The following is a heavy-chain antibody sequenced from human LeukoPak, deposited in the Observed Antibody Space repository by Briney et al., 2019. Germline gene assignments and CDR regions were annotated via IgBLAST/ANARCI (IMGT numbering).Heavy chain of an antibody. CDR3: AREEEMWSSGSLGPVDY. Sequence: GGSLRLSCAASGFTFSSYTMNWVRQPPGKGLEWVSNIGTSSTTIYYADSVKGRFTISRDNAKNTLYLQMNSLRAEDTAVYYCAREEEMWSSGSLGPVDYWGQGTLVTVSS. D-gene: IGHD6-19*01. J-gene: IGHJ4*02. CDR2: IGTSSTTI. V-gene: IGHV3-48*01. CDR1: GFTFSSYT.